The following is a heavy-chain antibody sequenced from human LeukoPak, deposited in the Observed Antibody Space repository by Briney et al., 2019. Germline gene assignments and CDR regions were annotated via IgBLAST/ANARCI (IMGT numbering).Heavy chain of an antibody. V-gene: IGHV3-7*04. CDR3: ARGDFWSGDYTDAFDV. Sequence: GGSLRLSCAVSGFTFNSYWMGWVRQAPGKGLEWVANIKPDGSEKYYIDSVKGRFTISRDNAKNSLYLQMNSLRAGDTAVYYCARGDFWSGDYTDAFDVWGQGTMVTISS. CDR2: IKPDGSEK. J-gene: IGHJ3*01. CDR1: GFTFNSYW. D-gene: IGHD3-3*01.